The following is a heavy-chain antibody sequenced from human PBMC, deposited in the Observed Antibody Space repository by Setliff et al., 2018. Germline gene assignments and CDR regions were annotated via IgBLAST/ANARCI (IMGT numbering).Heavy chain of an antibody. D-gene: IGHD3-10*01. J-gene: IGHJ4*02. Sequence: ASVKVSCKASGYTFTGYYIHWVRQAPGQGLEWLGWMNPKSGGTDYAQMFHGRVTMTRDTSISTAYMELSRLRSDDTAVYYCARVGSLAHLYYGNYWGQGTLVTVSS. CDR1: GYTFTGYY. V-gene: IGHV1-2*02. CDR2: MNPKSGGT. CDR3: ARVGSLAHLYYGNY.